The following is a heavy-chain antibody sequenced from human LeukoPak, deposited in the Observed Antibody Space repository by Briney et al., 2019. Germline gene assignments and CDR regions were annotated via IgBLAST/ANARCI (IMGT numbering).Heavy chain of an antibody. V-gene: IGHV3-23*01. D-gene: IGHD7-27*01. CDR2: VNGRGATT. CDR3: AKAPATGEGYYFYYMDV. CDR1: GFTFSDSA. J-gene: IGHJ6*03. Sequence: GGSLRLSCAASGFASGFTFSDSAVSWVRQAPGKGLEWVASVNGRGATTYYADSVRGRFTISRDNSKNTLYLQMISLGADDTAVYFCAKAPATGEGYYFYYMDVWGKGTTVTVSS.